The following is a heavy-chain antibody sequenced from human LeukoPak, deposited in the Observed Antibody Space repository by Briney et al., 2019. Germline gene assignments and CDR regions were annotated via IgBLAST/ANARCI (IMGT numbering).Heavy chain of an antibody. CDR1: GFTFSSFE. V-gene: IGHV3-48*03. D-gene: IGHD6-13*01. CDR2: TSSSGSTK. Sequence: PGGSLRLSCAASGFTFSSFEMNWVRQAPGKGLEWVSYTSSSGSTKYYADSVKGRFTISRDNAKNSLYLQMNSLRAEDTAVYYCARGGDYSSRWYDYWGQGTLVTVSS. J-gene: IGHJ4*02. CDR3: ARGGDYSSRWYDY.